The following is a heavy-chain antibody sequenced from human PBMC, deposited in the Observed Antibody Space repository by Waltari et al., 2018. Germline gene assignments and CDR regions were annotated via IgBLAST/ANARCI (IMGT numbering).Heavy chain of an antibody. V-gene: IGHV4-34*01. CDR1: GGSFSGYY. CDR2: INHSGST. CDR3: ARSRRGYSSSWFDY. D-gene: IGHD6-13*01. J-gene: IGHJ4*02. Sequence: QLQLQESGSGLLKPSETLSLTCAVYGGSFSGYYWSWIRQPPGKGLEWIGEINHSGSTNYNPSLKSRVTISVDTSKNQFSLKLSSVTAADTAVYYCARSRRGYSSSWFDYWGQGTLVTVSS.